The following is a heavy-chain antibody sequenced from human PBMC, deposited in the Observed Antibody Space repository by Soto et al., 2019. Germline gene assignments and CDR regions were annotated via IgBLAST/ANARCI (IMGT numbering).Heavy chain of an antibody. J-gene: IGHJ4*02. CDR3: ARPRSPIYSSPIRY. Sequence: GESLKISCKGSGYSLTSYLIGWVRQMPGKGLEWMGIIYPGDSDTRYSPSFQGQVTISADKSISTAYLQWSSLEASDTAMYYCARPRSPIYSSPIRYWGQGTLVTVSS. CDR1: GYSLTSYL. CDR2: IYPGDSDT. V-gene: IGHV5-51*01. D-gene: IGHD6-6*01.